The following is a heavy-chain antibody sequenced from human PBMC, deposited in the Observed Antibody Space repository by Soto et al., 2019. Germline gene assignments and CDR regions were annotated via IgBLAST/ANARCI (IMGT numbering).Heavy chain of an antibody. D-gene: IGHD3-16*02. CDR2: IYYSGGT. Sequence: QLQLQESGPGLVKPSETLSLTCTVSGGSISSSSYYWGGIRQPPGKGLEWIGSIYYSGGTYYNPSLKSRVTISVDTSKNQFSLKLSSVTAADTAVYYCARLTYDYIWGSYRPNWFDPWGQGTLVTVSS. V-gene: IGHV4-39*01. J-gene: IGHJ5*02. CDR3: ARLTYDYIWGSYRPNWFDP. CDR1: GGSISSSSYY.